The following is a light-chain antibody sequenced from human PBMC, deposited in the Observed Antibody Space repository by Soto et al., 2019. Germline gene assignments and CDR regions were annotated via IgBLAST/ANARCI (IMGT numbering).Light chain of an antibody. CDR2: LGS. Sequence: DIVMTQSPLSLPVTPGEPASISCRSSQSLLHSNGYKYLDWYLQKPGQSPQLLIYLGSNRASGVPDRFSGSGSGTEFTLKISRVEAEDVGVYYCMQAVQTPWTFGQRTNLDIK. CDR1: QSLLHSNGYKY. V-gene: IGKV2-28*01. J-gene: IGKJ1*01. CDR3: MQAVQTPWT.